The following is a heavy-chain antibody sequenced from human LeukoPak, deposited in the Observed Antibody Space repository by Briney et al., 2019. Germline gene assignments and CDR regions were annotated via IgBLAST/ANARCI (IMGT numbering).Heavy chain of an antibody. D-gene: IGHD6-19*01. CDR2: ISSSSSYI. V-gene: IGHV3-21*01. Sequence: GGSLRLSCAASGFTFSSYSMNWVRQAPGKGLEWVSSISSSSSYIYYADSVKGRFTISRDNAQNSLYLQMNSLRAEDTAVYYCARVDSGYSSGWYGGTFDYWGQGTLVTVSS. CDR3: ARVDSGYSSGWYGGTFDY. J-gene: IGHJ4*02. CDR1: GFTFSSYS.